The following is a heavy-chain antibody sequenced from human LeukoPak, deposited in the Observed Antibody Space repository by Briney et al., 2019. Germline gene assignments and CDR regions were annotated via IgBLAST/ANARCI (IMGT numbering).Heavy chain of an antibody. CDR3: ARRPWAAAGTIDY. CDR1: GGSFSGYY. V-gene: IGHV4-34*01. J-gene: IGHJ4*02. Sequence: SETLSLTCAVYGGSFSGYYWSWIRQPPGNGLEWIGEINHSGSTNYNPSLKSRVTISVDTSKNQFSLKLSSVTAADTAVYYCARRPWAAAGTIDYWGQGTLVTVSS. CDR2: INHSGST. D-gene: IGHD6-13*01.